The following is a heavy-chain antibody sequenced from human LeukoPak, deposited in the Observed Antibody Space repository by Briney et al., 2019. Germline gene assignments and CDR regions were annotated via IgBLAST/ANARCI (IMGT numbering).Heavy chain of an antibody. Sequence: GGSLRLSCAASGFTFSSYSMNWVRQAPGKGLEWVSSISSSSSYIYYVDSVKGRFTISRDNAKNSLYLQMNSLRAEDTAVYYCARLARGYSSWGQGTLVTVSS. V-gene: IGHV3-21*01. CDR2: ISSSSSYI. D-gene: IGHD5-18*01. J-gene: IGHJ4*02. CDR3: ARLARGYSS. CDR1: GFTFSSYS.